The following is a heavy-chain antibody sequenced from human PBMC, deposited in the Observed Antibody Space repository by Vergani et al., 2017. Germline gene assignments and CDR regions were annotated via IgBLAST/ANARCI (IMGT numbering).Heavy chain of an antibody. CDR3: ARDALTTVRGVIITPLYNWFDP. J-gene: IGHJ5*02. CDR1: GFTFSSYS. Sequence: EVQLVESGGGLVQPGGSLRLSCAASGFTFSSYSMNWVRQAPGKGLEWVSYISSSSSTIYYADSVKGRFTISRDNAKNSLYLQMNSLRAEDTAVYYCARDALTTVRGVIITPLYNWFDPWGQGTLVTVSS. V-gene: IGHV3-48*04. D-gene: IGHD3-10*01. CDR2: ISSSSSTI.